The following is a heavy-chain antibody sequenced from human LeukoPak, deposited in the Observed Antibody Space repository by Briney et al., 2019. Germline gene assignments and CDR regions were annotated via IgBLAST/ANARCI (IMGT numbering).Heavy chain of an antibody. CDR1: GGTFTTYA. V-gene: IGHV1-69*04. CDR2: IIPILGIA. J-gene: IGHJ4*02. Sequence: PVKLSSTASGGTFTTYAISWVRQAPGQGLEWMGRIIPILGIANYAQKFQGRVTITADKSTSTAYMELSSLRSEDTAVYYCARGSDSGYDYTFDYWGQGTLGTVSA. D-gene: IGHD5-12*01. CDR3: ARGSDSGYDYTFDY.